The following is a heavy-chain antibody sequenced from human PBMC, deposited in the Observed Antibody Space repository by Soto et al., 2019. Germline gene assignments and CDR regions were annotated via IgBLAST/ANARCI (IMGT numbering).Heavy chain of an antibody. Sequence: GGSLRLSCAASGFTFSSYEMNWVRQAPGKGLEWVSYISSSGSTIYYADSVKGRFTISRDNAKNSLYLQMNSLRAEDTAVYYCAGPERLGMDVRGQGTTVTVSS. CDR2: ISSSGSTI. CDR3: AGPERLGMDV. CDR1: GFTFSSYE. D-gene: IGHD1-1*01. V-gene: IGHV3-48*03. J-gene: IGHJ6*02.